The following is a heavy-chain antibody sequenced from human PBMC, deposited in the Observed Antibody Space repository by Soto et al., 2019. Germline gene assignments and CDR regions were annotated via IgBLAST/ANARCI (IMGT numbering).Heavy chain of an antibody. CDR1: GYTFTGYF. CDR3: ARSSGSYSYYGMDV. V-gene: IGHV1-2*02. J-gene: IGHJ6*02. CDR2: INSKSGGT. Sequence: QVQLVQSEAEVRKPGASVKVSCKASGYTFTGYFMHWVRQAPGQGLEWMGWINSKSGGTNYAQKFQGRVTMTRDTSISTAYMELSRLRSDDTAVYYCARSSGSYSYYGMDVWGQGTTVTVSS. D-gene: IGHD1-26*01.